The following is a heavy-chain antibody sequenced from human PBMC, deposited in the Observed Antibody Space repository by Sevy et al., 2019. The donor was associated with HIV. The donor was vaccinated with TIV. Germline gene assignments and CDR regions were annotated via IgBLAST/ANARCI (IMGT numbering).Heavy chain of an antibody. D-gene: IGHD3-9*01. CDR1: GFKFDDYA. CDR3: SKDLRRGDILTGYLNY. Sequence: GGSLRLSCTASGFKFDDYAMHWVRQPPGKGLEWVSGITWDGGRTGYADSVKGRFIISRDNTKSSLYLQMNSLRVEDTALYYCSKDLRRGDILTGYLNYWGQGILVTVSS. V-gene: IGHV3-9*01. J-gene: IGHJ4*02. CDR2: ITWDGGRT.